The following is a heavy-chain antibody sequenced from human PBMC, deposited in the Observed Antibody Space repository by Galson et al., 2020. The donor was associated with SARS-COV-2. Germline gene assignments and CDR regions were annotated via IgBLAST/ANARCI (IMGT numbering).Heavy chain of an antibody. D-gene: IGHD3-3*01. V-gene: IGHV4-30-2*01. CDR3: ARDRITIFGVGNWFDP. Sequence: SQTLSLTCAVSGGSISSGGYSWSWIRQPPGKGLEWIGYIYHSGSTYYNPSLKSRVTISVDRSKNQFSLKLSSVTAADTAVYYCARDRITIFGVGNWFDPWGQGTLVTVSS. J-gene: IGHJ5*02. CDR1: GGSISSGGYS. CDR2: IYHSGST.